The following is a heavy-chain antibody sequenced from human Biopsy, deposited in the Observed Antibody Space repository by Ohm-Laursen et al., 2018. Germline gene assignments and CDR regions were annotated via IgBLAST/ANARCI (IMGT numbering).Heavy chain of an antibody. CDR1: GFSFSSYG. CDR3: ARPTNARAGGAPFDI. CDR2: LWYDGTNK. V-gene: IGHV3-33*01. Sequence: SLRLSCSASGFSFSSYGMHWVRQAPGKGLEWVAVLWYDGTNKYYADSVKGRFTISRDNSKNTLYLQMNSLRAEDTAMYYCARPTNARAGGAPFDIWGQGTTVTVSS. D-gene: IGHD1-1*01. J-gene: IGHJ3*02.